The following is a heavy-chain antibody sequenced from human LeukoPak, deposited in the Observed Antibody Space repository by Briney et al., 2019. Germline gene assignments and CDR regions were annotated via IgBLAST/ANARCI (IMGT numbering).Heavy chain of an antibody. CDR2: ISSSSSYI. D-gene: IGHD1-26*01. CDR1: GFTFSSYS. V-gene: IGHV3-21*01. Sequence: VKLGGSLRLSCAASGFTFSSYSMNWVRQAPGKGLEWVSSISSSSSYIYYADSVKGRFTISRDNAKNSLYLQMNSLRAEDTAVYYCARDGIVGATRTYYYMDVWGKGTTVTVSS. CDR3: ARDGIVGATRTYYYMDV. J-gene: IGHJ6*03.